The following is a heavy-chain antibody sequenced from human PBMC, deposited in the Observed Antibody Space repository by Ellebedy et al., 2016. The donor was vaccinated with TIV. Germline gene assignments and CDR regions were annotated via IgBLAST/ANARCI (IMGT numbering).Heavy chain of an antibody. CDR3: ARDMTVHGADSSSGCFDF. Sequence: AASVKVSCKASGDTFSSYAVSWVRQAPGQGLEWMGVIIPIDGTAHYSHKFQGRVTITADRSTTTVNMDLSSLRSEDTAVYYCARDMTVHGADSSSGCFDFWGQGTLVTVSS. CDR2: IIPIDGTA. D-gene: IGHD6-19*01. V-gene: IGHV1-69*06. J-gene: IGHJ4*02. CDR1: GDTFSSYA.